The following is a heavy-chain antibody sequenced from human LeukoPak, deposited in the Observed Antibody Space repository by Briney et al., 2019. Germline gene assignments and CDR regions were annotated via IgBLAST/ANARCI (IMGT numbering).Heavy chain of an antibody. Sequence: SETLSLTCTVSGGSISSGGYYWSWIRQPPGKGLEWIGYISHSGSTNYSPSLKSRVTISLDTSKNQFPLKLGSVTAADTAVYYCAGHHPRNTVDFWGQGTLVTVSS. CDR1: GGSISSGGYY. D-gene: IGHD2/OR15-2a*01. J-gene: IGHJ4*02. CDR3: AGHHPRNTVDF. V-gene: IGHV4-61*08. CDR2: ISHSGST.